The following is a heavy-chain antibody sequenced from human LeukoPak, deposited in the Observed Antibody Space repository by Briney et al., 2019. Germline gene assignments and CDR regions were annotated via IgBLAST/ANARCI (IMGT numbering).Heavy chain of an antibody. D-gene: IGHD6-13*01. CDR1: GFTVSSIY. Sequence: GGSLRLSCAVSGFTVSSIYMSWVRQAPGKGLEWVSSIYSDGNTYYADSVKGRFTISRDSSRNTLYLQMNSLRVEDSAVYYCAGDTHSSSWYDHWGQRTLVTVSS. V-gene: IGHV3-53*01. J-gene: IGHJ5*02. CDR3: AGDTHSSSWYDH. CDR2: IYSDGNT.